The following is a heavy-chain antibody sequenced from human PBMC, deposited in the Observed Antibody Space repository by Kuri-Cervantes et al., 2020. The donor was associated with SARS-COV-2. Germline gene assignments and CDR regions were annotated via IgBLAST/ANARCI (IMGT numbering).Heavy chain of an antibody. Sequence: GSLRLSCAASGFTLSSYAVYWVRQAPGKGLEWIGYIYYSGSTNYNPSLKSRVTISVDTSKNQFSLKLSSVTAADTAVYYCAREGLGYCSGGSCFSAFDIWGQGTMVTVSS. CDR1: GFTLSSYA. V-gene: IGHV4-59*01. D-gene: IGHD2-15*01. CDR2: IYYSGST. CDR3: AREGLGYCSGGSCFSAFDI. J-gene: IGHJ3*02.